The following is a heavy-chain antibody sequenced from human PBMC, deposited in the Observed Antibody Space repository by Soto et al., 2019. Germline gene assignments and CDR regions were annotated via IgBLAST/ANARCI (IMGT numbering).Heavy chain of an antibody. CDR2: ISYDGNDK. D-gene: IGHD6-13*01. J-gene: IGHJ4*02. V-gene: IGHV3-30*18. Sequence: PGGSLRLSCAASGFTFSSYGMHWVRQAPGKGLEWVAVISYDGNDKYYADSVKGRFTISRDNSKNTLSLQMNSLRAEDTAVYYCAKDEDIAAAAYYFDYWGQGTLVTVSS. CDR3: AKDEDIAAAAYYFDY. CDR1: GFTFSSYG.